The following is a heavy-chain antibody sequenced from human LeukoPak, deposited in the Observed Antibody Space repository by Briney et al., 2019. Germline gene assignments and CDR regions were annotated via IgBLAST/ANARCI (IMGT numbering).Heavy chain of an antibody. D-gene: IGHD2-15*01. CDR2: IAPGDSAT. V-gene: IGHV5-51*01. Sequence: GASLKISCKLSGYSFNSHSNTWVRQMPRKGLGWMGIIAPGDSATRYSPSFQGQVIISADKSISTAYLQWSSLKASDTAMYYCARLVVAATRYFYYWGQGTLGTGSS. CDR3: ARLVVAATRYFYY. J-gene: IGHJ4*02. CDR1: GYSFNSHS.